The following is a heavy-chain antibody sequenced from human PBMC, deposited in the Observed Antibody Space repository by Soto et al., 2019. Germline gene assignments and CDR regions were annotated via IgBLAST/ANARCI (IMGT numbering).Heavy chain of an antibody. D-gene: IGHD2-15*01. CDR1: GGSISSGGYY. V-gene: IGHV4-31*03. CDR2: IYYSGST. CDR3: ARAGYCSGGSCYSWYYFDY. J-gene: IGHJ4*02. Sequence: QVQLQESGPGLVKPSQTLSLTCTVSGGSISSGGYYWSWIRQHPGKGLEWIGYIYYSGSTYYNPSLKSRVTIPVDTSKNQFSLKLSSVTAADTAVYYCARAGYCSGGSCYSWYYFDYWGQGTLVTVSS.